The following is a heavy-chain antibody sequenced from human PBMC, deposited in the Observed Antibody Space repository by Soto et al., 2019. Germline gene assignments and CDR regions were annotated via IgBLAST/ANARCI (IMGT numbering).Heavy chain of an antibody. J-gene: IGHJ4*02. D-gene: IGHD2-21*01. V-gene: IGHV1-24*01. Sequence: ASVKASCKVSGYTLTELSMHWVRQAPGKGLEWMGGFDPEDGETIYAQKFQGRVTMTEDTSTDTAYVELSSLRSEDTAVYYCATEIGVVPTAAGPFDYWGQGTLVTVSS. CDR2: FDPEDGET. CDR1: GYTLTELS. CDR3: ATEIGVVPTAAGPFDY.